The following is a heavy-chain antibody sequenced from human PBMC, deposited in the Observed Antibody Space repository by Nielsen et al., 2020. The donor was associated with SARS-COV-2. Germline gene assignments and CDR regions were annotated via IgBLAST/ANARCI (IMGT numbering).Heavy chain of an antibody. V-gene: IGHV3-20*04. D-gene: IGHD6-13*01. CDR3: ARAIAAAGLTLDAFDI. CDR2: INWNGGST. CDR1: GFTFSSYA. Sequence: GESLKISCAASGFTFSSYAMSWVRQAPGKGLEWVSGINWNGGSTGYADSVKGRFTISRDNAKNSLYLQMNSLRAEDTALYYCARAIAAAGLTLDAFDIWGQGTMVTVSS. J-gene: IGHJ3*02.